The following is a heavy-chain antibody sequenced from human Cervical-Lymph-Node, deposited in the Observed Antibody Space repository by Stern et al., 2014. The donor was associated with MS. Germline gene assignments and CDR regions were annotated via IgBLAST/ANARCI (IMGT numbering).Heavy chain of an antibody. J-gene: IGHJ4*02. V-gene: IGHV3-11*01. Sequence: VQLEESGGGLVKPGGSLRLSCAASGFSFRNYYMRWIRQAPGKGLEWVSYISSSGDHIDYADSVKGRFTISRDNAKNSLYLQMNSLRADDTAIYYCVRADGSTDDYWGQGTLVTVSS. D-gene: IGHD3-10*01. CDR3: VRADGSTDDY. CDR1: GFSFRNYY. CDR2: ISSSGDHI.